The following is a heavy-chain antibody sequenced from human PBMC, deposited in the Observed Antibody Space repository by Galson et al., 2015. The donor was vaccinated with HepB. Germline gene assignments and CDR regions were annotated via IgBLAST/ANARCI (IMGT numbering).Heavy chain of an antibody. J-gene: IGHJ4*02. V-gene: IGHV2-5*01. CDR1: GFSLSTSGVA. Sequence: PALVKPTPTLTLTCTFSGFSLSTSGVAVGWIRQPPGKALEWLALIYWNGDKRYSPSLKSRVTITKDTSKNQVVLTLTNMDPMDTGTYYCARSRKLGMNFDYWGQGTLVTVSS. CDR2: IYWNGDK. D-gene: IGHD7-27*01. CDR3: ARSRKLGMNFDY.